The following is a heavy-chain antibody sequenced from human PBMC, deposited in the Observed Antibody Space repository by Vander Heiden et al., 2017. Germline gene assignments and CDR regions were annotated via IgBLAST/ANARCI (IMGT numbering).Heavy chain of an antibody. Sequence: EVQLVESGGGLVQPGRSLRLSCAASGFTFDDYAMHWVRQAPGKGLEWVSGISWNSGSIGYADSVKGRFTISRDNAKNSLYLQMNSLRAEDTALYYCAKDHHRVGATINFDYWGQGTLVTVSS. D-gene: IGHD1-26*01. V-gene: IGHV3-9*01. CDR3: AKDHHRVGATINFDY. CDR1: GFTFDDYA. J-gene: IGHJ4*02. CDR2: ISWNSGSI.